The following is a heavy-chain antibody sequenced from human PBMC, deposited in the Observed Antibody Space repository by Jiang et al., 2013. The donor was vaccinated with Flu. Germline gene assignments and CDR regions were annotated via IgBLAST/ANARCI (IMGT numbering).Heavy chain of an antibody. Sequence: SSGDYYWSWIRQPPGRAWSGLGTSITWEHLLQPSLKSRVTISVDTSKNQFSLKLSSVTAADTAVYYCARAPFDTYYYDSSGYYSAFDIWGQGTMVTVSS. J-gene: IGHJ3*02. CDR3: ARAPFDTYYYDSSGYYSAFDI. V-gene: IGHV4-30-4*01. CDR2: SITWEH. D-gene: IGHD3-22*01. CDR1: SSGDYY.